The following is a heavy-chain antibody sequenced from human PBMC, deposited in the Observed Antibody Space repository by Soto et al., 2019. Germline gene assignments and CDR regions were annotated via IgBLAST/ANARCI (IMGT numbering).Heavy chain of an antibody. CDR2: ISYDGSNT. Sequence: PGGSLRLSCAASGFTFSDYYMHWVRQAPGKGLEWVAIISYDGSNTYYADSVKGRFTISRDNSKNTLYLQMNSLRAEDTSVYYCAKEGGLSGSYYISSSYYFDYWGQGTLVTVSS. CDR3: AKEGGLSGSYYISSSYYFDY. J-gene: IGHJ4*02. V-gene: IGHV3-30*18. D-gene: IGHD1-26*01. CDR1: GFTFSDYY.